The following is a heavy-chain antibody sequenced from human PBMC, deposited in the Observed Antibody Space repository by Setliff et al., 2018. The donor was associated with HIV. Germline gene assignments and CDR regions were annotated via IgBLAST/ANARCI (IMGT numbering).Heavy chain of an antibody. D-gene: IGHD6-13*01. V-gene: IGHV1-46*01. Sequence: ASVKVSCKASGYTFTSYYMHWVRQAPGQGLEWMGIINPSSGSTSYAQKFQGRVTMTRDTSTSTVYMELSSLRSEDTAVYYCARDLWYSSSWSSYDDGMDVWGQGTTVTVSS. CDR2: INPSSGST. J-gene: IGHJ6*02. CDR3: ARDLWYSSSWSSYDDGMDV. CDR1: GYTFTSYY.